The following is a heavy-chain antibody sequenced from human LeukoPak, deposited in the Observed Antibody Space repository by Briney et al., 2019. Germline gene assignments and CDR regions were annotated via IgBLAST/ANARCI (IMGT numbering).Heavy chain of an antibody. CDR1: GGSFSGYY. V-gene: IGHV4-34*01. Sequence: PSETLSLTCAVYGGSFSGYYWSWVRQPPGKGLVWIGEINHSGSTNYNPSLKSRVTISVDTSRNQFSLKLSSVTAADTAVYYCARGRSDYVWGSYRRFDYWGQGTLVTVSS. J-gene: IGHJ4*02. CDR3: ARGRSDYVWGSYRRFDY. CDR2: INHSGST. D-gene: IGHD3-16*02.